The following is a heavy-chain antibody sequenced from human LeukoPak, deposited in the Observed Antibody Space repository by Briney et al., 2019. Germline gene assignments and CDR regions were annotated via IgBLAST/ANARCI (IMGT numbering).Heavy chain of an antibody. J-gene: IGHJ4*02. V-gene: IGHV4-34*01. CDR3: ARAYIAVAGSYYFDY. D-gene: IGHD6-19*01. CDR1: GGSFSGYY. CDR2: INHSGST. Sequence: PSETLSLTCAVYGGSFSGYYWSWIRQPPGKGLEWIGEINHSGSTNYNPSLKSRVTISVDTSKNQFSLKLSSVTAADTAVYYCARAYIAVAGSYYFDYWGQGTLVTVSS.